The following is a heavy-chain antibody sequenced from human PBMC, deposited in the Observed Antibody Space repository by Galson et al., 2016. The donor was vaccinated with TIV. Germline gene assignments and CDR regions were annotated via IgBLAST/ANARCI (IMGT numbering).Heavy chain of an antibody. CDR3: ARDLAYNSDYYPTPFDF. Sequence: SLRLSCAASGFIFNNYEMNWVRQGPGKGLEWVSHISRSDTTIYYADSVKGRFTISRDNAKNSLYLQMNSLRAEDTAVYYCARDLAYNSDYYPTPFDFWGQGTLVTVSS. V-gene: IGHV3-48*03. CDR1: GFIFNNYE. CDR2: ISRSDTTI. J-gene: IGHJ4*02. D-gene: IGHD3-22*01.